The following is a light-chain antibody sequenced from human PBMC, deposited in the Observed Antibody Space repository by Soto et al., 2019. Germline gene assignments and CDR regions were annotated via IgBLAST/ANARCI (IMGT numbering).Light chain of an antibody. CDR2: GNS. Sequence: QSVLTQPPSLSGAPGQRVTISCTGSSSNIGAGYDVHWYQQLPGTAPKLLIYGNSNRPSGVPDRFSGSKSGTSASLAITGLQAEDEADYYGQSYDSSLSGTGVFGGGTKLTVL. CDR1: SSNIGAGYD. J-gene: IGLJ3*02. CDR3: QSYDSSLSGTGV. V-gene: IGLV1-40*01.